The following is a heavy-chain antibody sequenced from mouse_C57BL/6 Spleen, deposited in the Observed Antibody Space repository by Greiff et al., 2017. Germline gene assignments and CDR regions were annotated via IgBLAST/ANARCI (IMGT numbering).Heavy chain of an antibody. D-gene: IGHD1-1*01. CDR2: IYPRSGNT. V-gene: IGHV1-81*01. CDR3: ARGGSSYEKMLWDY. CDR1: GYTFTSYG. Sequence: QVQLKQSGAELARPGASVKLSCKASGYTFTSYGISWVKQRTGQGLEWIGEIYPRSGNTYYNEKFKGKATLTADKSSSTAYMELRSLTSEDSAVYFCARGGSSYEKMLWDYWGQGTSVTVSS. J-gene: IGHJ4*01.